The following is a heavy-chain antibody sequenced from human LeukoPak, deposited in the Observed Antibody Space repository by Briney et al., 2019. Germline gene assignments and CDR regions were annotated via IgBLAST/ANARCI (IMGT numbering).Heavy chain of an antibody. V-gene: IGHV1-46*01. J-gene: IGHJ4*02. CDR1: GDTFTYYH. CDR2: VYVTGETT. Sequence: GASVKVSCQASGDTFTYYHIHWVRQAPGQGVAWMGAVYVTGETTRNTQNFQGRVTMTRDPSTATVYMELTSLRSEDTAVYYCATEAQGSYYFDYWGQGVLVTVSS. CDR3: ATEAQGSYYFDY.